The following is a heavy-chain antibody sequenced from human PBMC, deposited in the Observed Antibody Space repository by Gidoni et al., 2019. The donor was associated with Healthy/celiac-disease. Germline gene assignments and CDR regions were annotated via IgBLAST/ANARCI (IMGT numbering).Heavy chain of an antibody. CDR2: ISSSSSYI. V-gene: IGHV3-21*01. J-gene: IGHJ6*02. CDR1: GFTFSSYS. Sequence: EVQLVESGGCLVKPGGSLRLSCAASGFTFSSYSMNWVRQAPGKGLEWVSSISSSSSYIYYADSVKGRFTISRDNAKNSLYLQMNSLRAEDTAVYYCARDRRQAAHGMDVWGQGTTVTVSS. CDR3: ARDRRQAAHGMDV.